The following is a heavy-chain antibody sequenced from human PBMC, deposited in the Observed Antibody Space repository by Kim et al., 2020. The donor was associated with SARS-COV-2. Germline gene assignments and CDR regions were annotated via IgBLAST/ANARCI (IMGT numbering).Heavy chain of an antibody. D-gene: IGHD3-16*01. CDR2: IYYGGTT. Sequence: SETLSLTCTVSGGPFGSFYWSWIRQPPGKGLEWIGWIYYGGTTYYNPSLKGRVTISLNSSKNQFSLNLRSVTAADTAVFFCARSSWGTDFYFDLWGRGA. V-gene: IGHV4-59*01. J-gene: IGHJ2*01. CDR1: GGPFGSFY. CDR3: ARSSWGTDFYFDL.